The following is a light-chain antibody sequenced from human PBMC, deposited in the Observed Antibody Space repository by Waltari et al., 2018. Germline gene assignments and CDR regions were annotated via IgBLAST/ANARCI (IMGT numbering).Light chain of an antibody. CDR1: QSISSW. V-gene: IGKV1-12*01. CDR2: KAS. CDR3: LQYSSSPPWT. J-gene: IGKJ1*01. Sequence: DIQMTQSPSSLSASVGDTVPITCRASQSISSWLDWYQQKPGKAPKLLIYKASSLQSGVPSRFSGSGSGTEFTLTISSLQPEDFATYYCLQYSSSPPWTFGQGTKVEIK.